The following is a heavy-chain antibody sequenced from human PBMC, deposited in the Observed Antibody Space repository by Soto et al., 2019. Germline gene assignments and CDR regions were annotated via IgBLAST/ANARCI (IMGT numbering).Heavy chain of an antibody. CDR2: ISAYNGNT. CDR1: GYTFTSYG. CDR3: ASIAAAGTPEFDY. Sequence: GASLKVSCQASGYTFTSYGISWVRQAPGQGLEWMGWISAYNGNTNYAQKLQGRVTMTTDTSTSTAYMELRSLRSDDTAVYYCASIAAAGTPEFDYWGQGTLVTVSS. D-gene: IGHD6-13*01. J-gene: IGHJ4*02. V-gene: IGHV1-18*04.